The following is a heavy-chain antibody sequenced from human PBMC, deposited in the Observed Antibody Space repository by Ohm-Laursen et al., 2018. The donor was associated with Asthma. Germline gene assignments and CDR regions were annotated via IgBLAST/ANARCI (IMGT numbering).Heavy chain of an antibody. V-gene: IGHV3-53*01. CDR3: ARSSGTMHYFDY. J-gene: IGHJ4*02. D-gene: IGHD2-2*01. Sequence: GSLRLSCAASGFTVSSNYMSWVHQAPGKGLEWVSVIYRGGDTYYADSVKGRFTISRDNSQNTLCLQMNSLRAEDTAVYYCARSSGTMHYFDYWGQGTLVTVSS. CDR1: GFTVSSNY. CDR2: IYRGGDT.